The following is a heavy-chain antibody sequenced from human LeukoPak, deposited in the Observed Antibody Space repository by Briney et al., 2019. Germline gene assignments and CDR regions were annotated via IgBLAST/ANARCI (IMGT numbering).Heavy chain of an antibody. D-gene: IGHD1-26*01. CDR1: GVTFSTYA. Sequence: PGGSLRLSCAASGVTFSTYAMSWARQAPGKGLEWVSGISSSGSGDNTYYADSVKGRFTISRDSSKSTLFLHMNTLRAEDTAIYYCAKDRTVGASYWYFDLWGRGTLVTVSP. V-gene: IGHV3-23*01. J-gene: IGHJ2*01. CDR3: AKDRTVGASYWYFDL. CDR2: ISSSGSGDNT.